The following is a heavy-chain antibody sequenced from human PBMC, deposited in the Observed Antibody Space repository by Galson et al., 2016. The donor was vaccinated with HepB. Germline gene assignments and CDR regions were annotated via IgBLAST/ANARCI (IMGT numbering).Heavy chain of an antibody. CDR3: AKGAVPGIVLHFFDS. CDR1: GLTFSNSA. CDR2: ISGGSYSI. Sequence: SLRLSCAVSGLTFSNSAMSWVRQGPGKGLEWVAFISGGSYSIYYADSVKGRFTVSRDNSKNTLYLQMNSLRAEDTALYYCAKGAVPGIVLHFFDSWGQGTLVTVSS. V-gene: IGHV3-23*01. D-gene: IGHD6-19*01. J-gene: IGHJ4*02.